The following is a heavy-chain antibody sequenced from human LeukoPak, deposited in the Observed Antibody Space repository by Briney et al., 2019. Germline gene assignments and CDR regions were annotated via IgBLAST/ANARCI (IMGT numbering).Heavy chain of an antibody. D-gene: IGHD1-1*01. J-gene: IGHJ4*02. V-gene: IGHV4-61*02. CDR3: ARVPGHIHWNCFDY. Sequence: KASQTLSLTCTVSGGSISSGSYYWSWIRQPAGKGLEWIGRIYTSGSTNYNPSPKSRVTISVDTSKNQFSLKLSSVTAADTAVYYCARVPGHIHWNCFDYWGQGTLVTVSS. CDR2: IYTSGST. CDR1: GGSISSGSYY.